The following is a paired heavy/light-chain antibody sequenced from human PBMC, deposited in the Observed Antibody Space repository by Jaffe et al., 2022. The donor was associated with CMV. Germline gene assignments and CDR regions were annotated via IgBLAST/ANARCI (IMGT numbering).Heavy chain of an antibody. J-gene: IGHJ4*02. D-gene: IGHD4-17*01. CDR3: ARDLGQYGHLLDC. CDR2: ITSGSHYT. V-gene: IGHV3-21*02. Sequence: DVKLAESGGGLVKPGGSLRLSCEASGVTFSSSSMTWVRLAPGRGLEWVSYITSGSHYTYYADSVRGRFTISRDNTKNLLYLQMNSLKAEDTGIYYCARDLGQYGHLLDCWGQGTLVTVST. CDR1: GVTFSSSS.
Light chain of an antibody. CDR2: DVT. CDR1: STDVENYNL. J-gene: IGLJ2*01. V-gene: IGLV2-23*02. Sequence: QSALTQPASVSGSPGQSITISCTGTSTDVENYNLVSWYQHHPGKAPKLMIYDVTKRPSGVSNRFSGSKSGNTASLTISGLQTEDEADYYCCSFAGSSTFVLFGGGTKLTVL. CDR3: CSFAGSSTFVL.